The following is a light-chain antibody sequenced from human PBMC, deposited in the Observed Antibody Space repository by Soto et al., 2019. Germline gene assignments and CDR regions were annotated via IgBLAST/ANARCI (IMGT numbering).Light chain of an antibody. CDR2: DVT. CDR3: GSITRSGTSV. V-gene: IGLV2-14*01. CDR1: SSDVGGFEY. Sequence: QSVLSPPASVSGSTGQSITISCTGTSSDVGGFEYVSWYQHQPGKAPKLIIYDVTKRPSGGSNRFSGSNSGNTASLTISGIQAEEEGDSYCGSITRSGTSVFGGETKVTL. J-gene: IGLJ1*01.